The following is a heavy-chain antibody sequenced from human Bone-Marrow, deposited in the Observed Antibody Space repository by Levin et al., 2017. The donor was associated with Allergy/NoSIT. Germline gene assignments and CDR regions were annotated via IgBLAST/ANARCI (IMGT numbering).Heavy chain of an antibody. Sequence: SGGSLRLSCAASGFTFSSYGMHWVRQAPGKGLEWVAVIWYDGSNKYYADSVKGRFTISRDNSKNTLYLQMNSLRAEDTAVYYCARDRASSSWYGVGCWFDPWGQGTLVTVSS. CDR3: ARDRASSSWYGVGCWFDP. CDR2: IWYDGSNK. J-gene: IGHJ5*02. D-gene: IGHD6-13*01. CDR1: GFTFSSYG. V-gene: IGHV3-33*01.